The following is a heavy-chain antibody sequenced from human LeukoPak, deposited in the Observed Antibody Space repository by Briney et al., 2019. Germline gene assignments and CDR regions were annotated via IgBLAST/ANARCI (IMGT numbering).Heavy chain of an antibody. D-gene: IGHD6-19*01. Sequence: SQTLSLTCAISGDSVSSNSAAWNRIRQSPSRGLEGLGRTYYRSKWYNDYAVSVKSRITINPDTSKNQFSLQLNSVTPEDTAAYYCARGKEQWLTEYYYYYYMDVWGKGTTVTVSS. CDR2: TYYRSKWYN. V-gene: IGHV6-1*01. J-gene: IGHJ6*03. CDR1: GDSVSSNSAA. CDR3: ARGKEQWLTEYYYYYYMDV.